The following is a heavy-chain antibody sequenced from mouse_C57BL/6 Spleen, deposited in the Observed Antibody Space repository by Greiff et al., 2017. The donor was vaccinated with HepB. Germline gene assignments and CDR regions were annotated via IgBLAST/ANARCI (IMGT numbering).Heavy chain of an antibody. CDR3: ARSHDYGRYFDY. CDR2: IDPSDSET. Sequence: VQLQQPGAELVRPGSSVKLSCKASGYTFTSYWMHWVKQRPIQGLEWIGNIDPSDSETHYNQKFKDKATLTVDKSSSTAYMQLSSLTSEDSAVYFCARSHDYGRYFDYWGQGTTLTVSS. D-gene: IGHD2-4*01. V-gene: IGHV1-52*01. J-gene: IGHJ2*01. CDR1: GYTFTSYW.